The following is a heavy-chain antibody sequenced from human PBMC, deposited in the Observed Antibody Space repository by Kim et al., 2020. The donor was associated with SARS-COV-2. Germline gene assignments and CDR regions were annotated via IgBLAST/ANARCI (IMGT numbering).Heavy chain of an antibody. V-gene: IGHV3-53*01. CDR1: GFTVSSNY. J-gene: IGHJ6*02. D-gene: IGHD1-1*01. CDR2: IYSGGST. Sequence: GGSLRLSCAASGFTVSSNYMSWVRQAPGKGLEWVSVIYSGGSTYYADSVKGRFTISRDNSKNTLYLQMNSLRAEDTAVYYCARDLDFYGMDVWGQGTTVTVSS. CDR3: ARDLDFYGMDV.